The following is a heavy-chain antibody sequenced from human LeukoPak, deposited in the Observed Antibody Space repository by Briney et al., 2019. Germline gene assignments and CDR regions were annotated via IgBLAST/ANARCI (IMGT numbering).Heavy chain of an antibody. CDR3: AKDRDSGSGYYTWGLFDA. Sequence: QTGGSLRLSCAASGFTFSSYGMHWVRQAPGKGLEWVAVISYDGSNKYYADSVKGRFTISRDNSKNTLYLQMNSLRAEDTAVYYCAKDRDSGSGYYTWGLFDAWGQGTLVTVSS. CDR1: GFTFSSYG. D-gene: IGHD3-10*01. CDR2: ISYDGSNK. J-gene: IGHJ5*02. V-gene: IGHV3-30*18.